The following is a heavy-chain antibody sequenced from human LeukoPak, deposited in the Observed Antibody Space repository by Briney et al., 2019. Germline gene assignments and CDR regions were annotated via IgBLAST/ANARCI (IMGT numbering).Heavy chain of an antibody. J-gene: IGHJ3*02. CDR3: ARDAGDRAVAGIEAFDI. D-gene: IGHD6-19*01. CDR1: GGSISSYY. Sequence: SETLSLTCTVSGGSISSYYWSWIRQPPGKGLEWIGYIYYSGSTNYNPSLKSRVTISVDQSKNQFSLKLSYVTAADTAVYYCARDAGDRAVAGIEAFDIWGQGTMVTVSS. V-gene: IGHV4-59*01. CDR2: IYYSGST.